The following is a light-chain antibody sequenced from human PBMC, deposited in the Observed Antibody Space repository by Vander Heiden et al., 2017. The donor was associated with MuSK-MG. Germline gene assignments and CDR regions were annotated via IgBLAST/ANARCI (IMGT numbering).Light chain of an antibody. V-gene: IGKV1-9*01. CDR2: SAS. CDR3: QQLYTYPFS. CDR1: QDISSY. Sequence: DIQLTQSPSFLSASVGDRVTITCRASQDISSYVAWYQQKPATAPNLLIYSASTLQSGVPSRFSGSGSGTEFTLTISSLQPEDFATYFCQQLYTYPFSFGPGTNVEIK. J-gene: IGKJ3*01.